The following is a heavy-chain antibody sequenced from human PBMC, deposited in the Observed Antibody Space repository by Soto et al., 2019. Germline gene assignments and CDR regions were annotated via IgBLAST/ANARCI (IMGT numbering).Heavy chain of an antibody. Sequence: GGSLRLSCAASGFTFSSYGMHWVHQAPGKGLEWVAVIWYDGSNKYYADSVKGRFTISRDNSKNTLYLQMNSLRAEDTAVYYCAREELWLSGPPLFDYWGQGTLVTVSS. V-gene: IGHV3-33*01. D-gene: IGHD5-18*01. CDR1: GFTFSSYG. J-gene: IGHJ4*02. CDR2: IWYDGSNK. CDR3: AREELWLSGPPLFDY.